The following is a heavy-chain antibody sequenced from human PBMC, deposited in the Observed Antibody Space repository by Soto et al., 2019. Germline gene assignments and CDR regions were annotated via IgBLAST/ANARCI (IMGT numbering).Heavy chain of an antibody. J-gene: IGHJ2*01. CDR1: GGSFSGYY. CDR2: INDRGSI. V-gene: IGHV4-34*01. Sequence: QVQLQQWGAGPLRPLETLSLTCGVSGGSFSGYYWAWIRQPPGKGLEWIGEINDRGSINYNPSLKSRGSISGGSSKNHYSLNLRSVTGAVTAVYYCARESHDILTGPPWVWYFDLWGRGTLVTVSS. D-gene: IGHD3-9*01. CDR3: ARESHDILTGPPWVWYFDL.